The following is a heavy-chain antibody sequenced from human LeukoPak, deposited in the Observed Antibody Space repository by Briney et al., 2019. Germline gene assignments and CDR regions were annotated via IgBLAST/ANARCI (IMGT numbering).Heavy chain of an antibody. CDR1: GFTFSSYG. D-gene: IGHD3-22*01. V-gene: IGHV3-33*01. CDR2: IWYDGSNK. CDR3: AREGYYDSSGYFYYFDY. J-gene: IGHJ4*02. Sequence: PGGSLRLSCAASGFTFSSYGMHWVRQAPGKGLEWVAVIWYDGSNKYYADSVKGRFTISRDNSKNTLYLQMNSLRAEDTAVYYCAREGYYDSSGYFYYFDYRGQGTLVTVSS.